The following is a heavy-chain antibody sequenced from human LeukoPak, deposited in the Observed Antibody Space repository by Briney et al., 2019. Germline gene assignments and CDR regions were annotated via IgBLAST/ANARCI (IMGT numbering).Heavy chain of an antibody. CDR1: GFTFSSYG. V-gene: IGHV3-7*01. CDR3: ARVIFGDETHYYLYIDG. Sequence: PGGSLRLSCAASGFTFSSYGMSWVRQAPGKGLEWVANIKRDGSEKHYVDSVKGRFTISRDNAKNSLYLQMNSLRVEDTALYYCARVIFGDETHYYLYIDGGGKETTVTVSS. J-gene: IGHJ6*03. D-gene: IGHD3-10*01. CDR2: IKRDGSEK.